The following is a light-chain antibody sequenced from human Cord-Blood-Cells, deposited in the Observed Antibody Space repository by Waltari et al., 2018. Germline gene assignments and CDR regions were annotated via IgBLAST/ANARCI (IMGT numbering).Light chain of an antibody. Sequence: EIVMTQSPATLSVSPGERATLSCRASQSVSSNLAWYQQQPGQAPRLLIYGASTRATGIPARFSGSGSGTEFTLTISSLQSEDFAVYYCQQYNNWPPYTFGQGTKLESK. CDR2: GAS. CDR3: QQYNNWPPYT. J-gene: IGKJ2*01. CDR1: QSVSSN. V-gene: IGKV3-15*01.